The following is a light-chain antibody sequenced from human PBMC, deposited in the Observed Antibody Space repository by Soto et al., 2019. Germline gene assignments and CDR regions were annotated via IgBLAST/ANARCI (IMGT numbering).Light chain of an antibody. Sequence: DIQMTQSPSTLSASVGDRVTITCRATQSIYTFLAWYQQKPGKAPKILIYDASSLQSGVPSRFSGRGSGTDFTLTIRRLQADDFATYYCQQYLSSSGTFGQGTKVEV. J-gene: IGKJ1*01. CDR3: QQYLSSSGT. CDR1: QSIYTF. CDR2: DAS. V-gene: IGKV1-5*01.